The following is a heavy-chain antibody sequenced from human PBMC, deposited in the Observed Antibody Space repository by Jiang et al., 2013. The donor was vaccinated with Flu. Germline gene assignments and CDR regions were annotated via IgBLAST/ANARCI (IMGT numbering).Heavy chain of an antibody. J-gene: IGHJ4*02. CDR2: MNPNSGNT. Sequence: GAEVKKPGASVKVSCKASGYTFTSYDINWVRQATGQGLEWMGWMNPNSGNTGYAQKFQGRVTMTRNTSISTAYMELSSLRSEDTAVYYCARGWALGYCSSTSCYQKDYWGQGTLVTVSS. CDR1: GYTFTSYD. CDR3: ARGWALGYCSSTSCYQKDY. V-gene: IGHV1-8*01. D-gene: IGHD2-2*01.